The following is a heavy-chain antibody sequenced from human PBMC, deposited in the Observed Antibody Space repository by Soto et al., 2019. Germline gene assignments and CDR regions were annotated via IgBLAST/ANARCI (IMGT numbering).Heavy chain of an antibody. Sequence: PGESLKISCKGSGYSFTSYWISWVRQMPGKGLEWMGRIDPSDSYTNYSPSFQGHVTISADKSISTAYLQWSSLKASDTAMYYCARHGAAAGRFEAPQNWFDPWGQGTLVTVSS. D-gene: IGHD6-13*01. V-gene: IGHV5-10-1*01. CDR3: ARHGAAAGRFEAPQNWFDP. CDR1: GYSFTSYW. J-gene: IGHJ5*02. CDR2: IDPSDSYT.